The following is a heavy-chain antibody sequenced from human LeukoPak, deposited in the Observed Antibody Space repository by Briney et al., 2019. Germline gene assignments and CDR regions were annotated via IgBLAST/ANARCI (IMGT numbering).Heavy chain of an antibody. D-gene: IGHD3-10*01. CDR3: ARRASKVRGVIITVFDY. Sequence: TSETLSLTCAVYGGSFSGYYWSWLRQPPGKGLEWMGEINHSGSTNYNPSLKSRVTISVDTSKNQFSLKLSSVTAADRAVYYCARRASKVRGVIITVFDYWGQGTLVTVSS. CDR2: INHSGST. J-gene: IGHJ4*02. CDR1: GGSFSGYY. V-gene: IGHV4-34*01.